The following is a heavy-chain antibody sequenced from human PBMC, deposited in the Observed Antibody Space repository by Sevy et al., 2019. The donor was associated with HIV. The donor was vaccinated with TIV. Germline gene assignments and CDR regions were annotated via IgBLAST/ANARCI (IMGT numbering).Heavy chain of an antibody. V-gene: IGHV3-48*03. CDR2: ICSSGSSI. CDR1: GFTFSSYD. Sequence: GGSLRLSCTASGFTFSSYDMNWVRQAPGKGLEWVSKICSSGSSIYYADSVKGRFTISRDNAKNSLNLQMNSLRAEDKAASDCSRTGGAFANRFDHWGQGTLVTVSS. J-gene: IGHJ5*02. D-gene: IGHD2-21*01. CDR3: SRTGGAFANRFDH.